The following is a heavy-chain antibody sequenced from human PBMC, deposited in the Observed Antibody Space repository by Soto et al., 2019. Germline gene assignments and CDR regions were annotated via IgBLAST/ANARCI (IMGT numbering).Heavy chain of an antibody. CDR1: GFTFSSYA. Sequence: PGGSLRLSCTVSGFTFSSYAMTWVRQAPGKGLEWVSTISGGGDMTWYADSVKGRFTISRDRSKTTLYLQMNNLRAEDTALYYCAKLEHNSGGILDYWGQGTLVTVSS. V-gene: IGHV3-23*01. CDR3: AKLEHNSGGILDY. J-gene: IGHJ4*02. D-gene: IGHD3-10*01. CDR2: ISGGGDMT.